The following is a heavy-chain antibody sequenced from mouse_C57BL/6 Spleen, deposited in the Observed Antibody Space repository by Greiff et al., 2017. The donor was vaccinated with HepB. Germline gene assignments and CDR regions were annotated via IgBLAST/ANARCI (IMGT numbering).Heavy chain of an antibody. CDR3: ARAQYYYGSSYFDY. V-gene: IGHV5-16*01. Sequence: EVNLVESEGGLVQPGSSMKLSCTASGFTFSDYYMAWVRQVPEKGLEWVANINYDGSSTYYLDSLKIRFIISRYNAKNILSLQMSILKSEVTATYYCARAQYYYGSSYFDYWGQGTTLTVSS. D-gene: IGHD1-1*01. CDR2: INYDGSST. J-gene: IGHJ2*01. CDR1: GFTFSDYY.